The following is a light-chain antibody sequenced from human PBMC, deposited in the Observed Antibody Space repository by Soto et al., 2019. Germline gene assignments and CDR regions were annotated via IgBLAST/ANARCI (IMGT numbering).Light chain of an antibody. Sequence: QAVVTQPPSASGTPGQRVTISCSGSSSNIGSNYVYWYQQLPGTAPKLLIYRNSQRPSGVPDRFSGSKSGTSASLAISGLRSEAEADYYCAAWDDSLSVLFGGGTKLTVL. CDR3: AAWDDSLSVL. V-gene: IGLV1-47*01. CDR1: SSNIGSNY. J-gene: IGLJ2*01. CDR2: RNS.